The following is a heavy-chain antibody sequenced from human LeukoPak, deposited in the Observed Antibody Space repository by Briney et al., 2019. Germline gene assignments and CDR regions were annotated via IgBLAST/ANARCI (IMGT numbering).Heavy chain of an antibody. D-gene: IGHD3-10*01. J-gene: IGHJ5*02. CDR1: GGSISSGGYY. CDR3: ARAYYGSGSPRFDP. V-gene: IGHV4-30-2*01. Sequence: SQTLSLTCTVSGGSISSGGYYWSWIRQPPGKGLEWIGYIYHSGSTYYNPSLKSRVTISVDRSKNQFSLKLSSVTAADTAVYYCARAYYGSGSPRFDPWGQGTLVTVSS. CDR2: IYHSGST.